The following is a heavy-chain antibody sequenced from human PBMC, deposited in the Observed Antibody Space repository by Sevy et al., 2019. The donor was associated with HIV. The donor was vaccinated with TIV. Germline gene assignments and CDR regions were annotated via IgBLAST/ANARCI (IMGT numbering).Heavy chain of an antibody. V-gene: IGHV3-11*04. J-gene: IGHJ4*02. D-gene: IGHD6-13*01. CDR1: GFTFSDNY. CDR2: ISSRGSTI. CDR3: ARDRGIAAAGTFRPGPRGFDY. Sequence: GGSLRLSCAASGFTFSDNYMSWIRQAPGKGLEWVSYISSRGSTIYYADSVKGRFTISRDNANNSLYLQMKSLGAEDTAVYYCARDRGIAAAGTFRPGPRGFDYWGQGTLVTVSS.